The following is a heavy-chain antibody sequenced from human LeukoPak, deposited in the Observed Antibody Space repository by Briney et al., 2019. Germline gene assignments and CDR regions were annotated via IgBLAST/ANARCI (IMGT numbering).Heavy chain of an antibody. J-gene: IGHJ5*02. Sequence: GESLKISCQVSGYSFTNYWIAWVRRMPGKGLQWMGIIYPGDSDTRYSPSFQGQVTMSADKSINTAYLQWTSLKASDTAMYYCARHGVGATFDPWGQGTLVTVSS. CDR3: ARHGVGATFDP. D-gene: IGHD3-16*01. CDR1: GYSFTNYW. V-gene: IGHV5-51*01. CDR2: IYPGDSDT.